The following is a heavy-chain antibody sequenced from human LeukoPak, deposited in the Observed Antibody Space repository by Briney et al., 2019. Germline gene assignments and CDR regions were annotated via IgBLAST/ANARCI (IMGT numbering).Heavy chain of an antibody. D-gene: IGHD1-26*01. CDR2: ISYDGSNK. CDR1: GFTFSSYA. CDR3: ARVLGGYSGSLDY. J-gene: IGHJ4*02. V-gene: IGHV3-30-3*01. Sequence: GRSLRLSCAASGFTFSSYAMHWVRQAPGKGLEWVAVISYDGSNKYYADSVKGRFTISRDNSKNTLYLQMNSLRAEDTAVYYCARVLGGYSGSLDYWGQGNLVTVSS.